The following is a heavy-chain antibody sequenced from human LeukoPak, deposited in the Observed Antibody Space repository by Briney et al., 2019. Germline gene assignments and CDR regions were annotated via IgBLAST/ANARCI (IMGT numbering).Heavy chain of an antibody. J-gene: IGHJ4*02. Sequence: KPSETLSLTCTVSGGSISSGSYYWGWIRQPPGKGLEWIGSLYYSGSTYYNPSLKSRVTISVDTSKNQFSLKLRSVTAADTAVYYCARSGSGYLRYYFDYWGQGTLVTVSS. V-gene: IGHV4-39*07. CDR1: GGSISSGSYY. D-gene: IGHD5-12*01. CDR2: LYYSGST. CDR3: ARSGSGYLRYYFDY.